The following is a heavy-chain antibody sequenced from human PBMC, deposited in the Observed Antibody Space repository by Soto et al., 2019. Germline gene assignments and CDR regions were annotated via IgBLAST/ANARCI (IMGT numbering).Heavy chain of an antibody. Sequence: TSETLSLTCAVSGVSISNYYWSWMRQSPGRGLEWIGYNHYSGGTNYNPSLKSRVTISVDTSKNQFLLKLTSVTAADTAVYYCARAPGYYYMDVWGKGTTVTVSS. CDR1: GVSISNYY. CDR3: ARAPGYYYMDV. V-gene: IGHV4-59*01. CDR2: NHYSGGT. J-gene: IGHJ6*03.